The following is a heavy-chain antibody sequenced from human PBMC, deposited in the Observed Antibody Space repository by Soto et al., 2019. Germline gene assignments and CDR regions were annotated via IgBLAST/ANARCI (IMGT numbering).Heavy chain of an antibody. D-gene: IGHD1-7*01. CDR1: GFTFSSYW. V-gene: IGHV3-74*01. Sequence: WALRLSCAASGFTFSSYWMHWVRQAPGKGLVWVSRINSDGSSTSYADSVKGRFTISRDNAKNTLYLQMNSLRAEDTAVYYCARPQYNWNYARAFDIWGQGTMVTVSS. CDR2: INSDGSST. CDR3: ARPQYNWNYARAFDI. J-gene: IGHJ3*02.